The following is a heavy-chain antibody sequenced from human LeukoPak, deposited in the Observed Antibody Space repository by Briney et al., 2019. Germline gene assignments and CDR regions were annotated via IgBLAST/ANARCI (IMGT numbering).Heavy chain of an antibody. J-gene: IGHJ5*02. V-gene: IGHV1-18*01. CDR3: AREEWEPTGGWFDP. CDR1: GYTFTSYG. Sequence: GASVKVSCKASGYTFTSYGISWVRQAPGQGLEWMGWISAYNGNTNYAQKLQGRVTMTTDTSASTAYMELSSLRSEDTAVYYCAREEWEPTGGWFDPWGQGTLVTVSS. D-gene: IGHD1-26*01. CDR2: ISAYNGNT.